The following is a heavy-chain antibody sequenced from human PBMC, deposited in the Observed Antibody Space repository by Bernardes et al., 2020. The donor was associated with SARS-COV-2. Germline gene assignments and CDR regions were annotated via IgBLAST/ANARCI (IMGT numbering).Heavy chain of an antibody. Sequence: DFCKVSGYTLTALSMHWVRQAPGKGLEWMGGFDPEDGETIYAQKFQGRVTMTEDTSTDTAYMELSSLRSEDTAVYYCATVPPFISGWYLSVHPNWFDPWGQGTLVTVSS. CDR3: ATVPPFISGWYLSVHPNWFDP. D-gene: IGHD6-19*01. V-gene: IGHV1-24*01. CDR1: GYTLTALS. J-gene: IGHJ5*02. CDR2: FDPEDGET.